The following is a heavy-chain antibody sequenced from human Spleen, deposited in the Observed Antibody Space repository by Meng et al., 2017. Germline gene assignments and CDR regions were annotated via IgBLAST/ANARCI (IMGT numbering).Heavy chain of an antibody. CDR2: ILYTGST. CDR3: ARVTNGVVSFDP. CDR1: GGSIGSGSHY. V-gene: IGHV4-61*01. Sequence: GSLRLSCTVSGGSIGSGSHYWSWIRQAPGKGLEWIGYILYTGSTFYNPSLKSRVTISVDTSKNQFSLTLNSVTAADTAVYYCARVTNGVVSFDPWGQGTLVTVSS. D-gene: IGHD2-8*01. J-gene: IGHJ5*02.